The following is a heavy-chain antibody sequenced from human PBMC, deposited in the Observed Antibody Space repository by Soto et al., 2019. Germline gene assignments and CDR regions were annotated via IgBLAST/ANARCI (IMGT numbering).Heavy chain of an antibody. Sequence: GGSLRLSCAASGFTFSSYGMHWVRQAPGKGLEWVAVIWYDGSNKYYADSVKGRFTISRDNSKNTLYLQMNSLRAEDTAVYYCARDSHRSGYYKNFDYWGQGTLVTVSS. CDR3: ARDSHRSGYYKNFDY. J-gene: IGHJ4*02. CDR2: IWYDGSNK. D-gene: IGHD3-3*01. V-gene: IGHV3-33*01. CDR1: GFTFSSYG.